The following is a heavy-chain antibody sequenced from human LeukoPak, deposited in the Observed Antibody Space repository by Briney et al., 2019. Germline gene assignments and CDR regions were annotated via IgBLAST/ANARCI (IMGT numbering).Heavy chain of an antibody. CDR2: INPNSGDT. CDR3: GRDLEQHIPLED. V-gene: IGHV1-2*02. CDR1: GYSFADYY. D-gene: IGHD2-21*01. J-gene: IGHJ4*02. Sequence: ASVKVSCKASGYSFADYYTHWVRQAPGQGLEWMGWINPNSGDTNYAQKFQGRVTMTRDTSISTAYMELRRLRSDDTAVYYCGRDLEQHIPLEDWGQGTLVTVSS.